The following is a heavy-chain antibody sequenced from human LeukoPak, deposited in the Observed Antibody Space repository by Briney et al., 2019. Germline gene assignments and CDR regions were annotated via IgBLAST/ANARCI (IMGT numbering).Heavy chain of an antibody. V-gene: IGHV1-8*01. J-gene: IGHJ6*03. D-gene: IGHD3-10*01. CDR2: MNPNSGNT. CDR1: GYTFTSYD. CDR3: VRYYYGSGSASSHYYMDV. Sequence: ASVKVSCKASGYTFTSYDINWVRQATGQGLEWMGWMNPNSGNTGYAQKFQGRVTMTRNTSISTAYMELSSLRSEDTAVYYCVRYYYGSGSASSHYYMDVWGKGTTVTVSS.